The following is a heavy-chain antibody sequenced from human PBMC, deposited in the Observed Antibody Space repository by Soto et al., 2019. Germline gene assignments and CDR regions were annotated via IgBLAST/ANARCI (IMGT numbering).Heavy chain of an antibody. CDR2: ISSSSSYI. CDR3: ERGGYNWNYKVDY. D-gene: IGHD1-7*01. Sequence: EVQLVESGGGLVKPGGSLRLSCAASGFTFSSYSMNWVRQAPGKGLEWVSSISSSSSYIYYADSVKGRFTISRDNAKNSLYLQMNSLRAEDTAVYYCERGGYNWNYKVDYWGQGTLVTVSS. CDR1: GFTFSSYS. J-gene: IGHJ4*02. V-gene: IGHV3-21*01.